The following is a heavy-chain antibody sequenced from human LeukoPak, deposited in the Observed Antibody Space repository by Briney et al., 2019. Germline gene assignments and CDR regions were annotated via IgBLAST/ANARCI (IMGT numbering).Heavy chain of an antibody. Sequence: PSETLSLTCTVSGGSISSSSYYWGWIRQPPGKGLEWIGSIYYSGSTYYNPSLKSLVTISVDTSKNQFSLKLSSVAAADTAVYYCARVSPYYYDSSGYAFDYWGQGTLVTVSS. CDR1: GGSISSSSYY. CDR2: IYYSGST. D-gene: IGHD3-22*01. CDR3: ARVSPYYYDSSGYAFDY. V-gene: IGHV4-39*07. J-gene: IGHJ4*02.